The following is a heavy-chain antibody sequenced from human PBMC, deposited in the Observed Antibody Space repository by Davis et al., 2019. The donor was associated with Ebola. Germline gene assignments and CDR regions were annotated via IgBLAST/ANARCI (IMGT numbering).Heavy chain of an antibody. D-gene: IGHD3-10*01. Sequence: GGSLRLSCAASGFTFSIYTMNWVRQAPGKGLEWVSYISSGSSTIYYADSVRGRFTISRDNAKNSLYLQMNSLRDEDTAVYYCARDVLLWSKSHFDYWGQGTLVTVSS. V-gene: IGHV3-48*02. CDR3: ARDVLLWSKSHFDY. J-gene: IGHJ4*02. CDR2: ISSGSSTI. CDR1: GFTFSIYT.